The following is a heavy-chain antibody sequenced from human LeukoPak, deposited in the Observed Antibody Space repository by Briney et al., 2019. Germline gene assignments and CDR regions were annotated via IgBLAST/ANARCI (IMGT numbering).Heavy chain of an antibody. D-gene: IGHD3-10*01. CDR2: IYYSGST. CDR3: ARDPFTMVRSGSVY. V-gene: IGHV4-39*02. Sequence: SETLSLTCTVSGGSISSSSYYWGWIRQPPGKGLEWIGSIYYSGSTYYNPSLKSRVTISVDTPRNQFSLKLSSVTAADTAVYYCARDPFTMVRSGSVYWGQGTLVTVSS. J-gene: IGHJ4*02. CDR1: GGSISSSSYY.